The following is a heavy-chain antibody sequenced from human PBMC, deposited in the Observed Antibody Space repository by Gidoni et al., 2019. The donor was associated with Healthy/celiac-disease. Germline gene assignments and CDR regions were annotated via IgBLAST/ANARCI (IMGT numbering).Heavy chain of an antibody. Sequence: QVQLVQSGAEVKKPGASVKVSCKASGYTFTGYYMHWVRQAPGQGLEWMGWINPNSGGTNYAQKLQGRVTMTRDTSISTAYMELSRLRSDDTAVYYCARLAGGSSALYYFDYWGQGTLVTVSS. CDR2: INPNSGGT. V-gene: IGHV1-2*02. J-gene: IGHJ4*02. CDR3: ARLAGGSSALYYFDY. D-gene: IGHD6-6*01. CDR1: GYTFTGYY.